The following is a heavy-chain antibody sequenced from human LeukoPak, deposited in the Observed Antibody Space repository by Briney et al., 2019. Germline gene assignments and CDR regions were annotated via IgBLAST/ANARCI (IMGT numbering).Heavy chain of an antibody. CDR2: INSDGSST. CDR3: ARDSPTSGIDS. D-gene: IGHD2-2*01. J-gene: IGHJ5*01. CDR1: GFTFSSYW. V-gene: IGHV3-74*01. Sequence: GGSLRLSCAASGFTFSSYWMHWVRQAPGKGLVWVSRINSDGSSTSYADSVKGRFTISRDISKNSLDLQMNRLRGDDTAVYYCARDSPTSGIDSWGQGTLVIVSS.